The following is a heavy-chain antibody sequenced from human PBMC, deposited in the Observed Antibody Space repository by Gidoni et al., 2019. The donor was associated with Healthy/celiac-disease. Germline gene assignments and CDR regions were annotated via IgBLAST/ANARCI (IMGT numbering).Heavy chain of an antibody. D-gene: IGHD3-10*01. CDR1: GFTFSGSA. CDR2: IRSKANSYAT. J-gene: IGHJ6*02. Sequence: EVQLVESGGGLVQPGGSLKLSCAASGFTFSGSAMHWVRQASGKGLEWVGRIRSKANSYATAYAASVKGRFTISRDDSKNTAYLQMNSLKTEDTAVYYCTRALWFGELYRTRIYYGMDVWGQGTTVTVSS. V-gene: IGHV3-73*02. CDR3: TRALWFGELYRTRIYYGMDV.